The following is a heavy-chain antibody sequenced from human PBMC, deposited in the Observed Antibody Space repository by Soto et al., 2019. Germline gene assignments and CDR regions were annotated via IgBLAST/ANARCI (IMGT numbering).Heavy chain of an antibody. CDR1: GFTFSSYG. J-gene: IGHJ4*02. D-gene: IGHD3-22*01. Sequence: PGGSLRLSCAASGFTFSSYGMHWVRQAPGKGLEWVAVISYDGSNKYYADSVKGRFTISRDNSKNTLYLQMNSLRAEDTAVYYCSREGRDYYDSSGYYYAYFDYWGQGTLVTVSS. V-gene: IGHV3-30*03. CDR3: SREGRDYYDSSGYYYAYFDY. CDR2: ISYDGSNK.